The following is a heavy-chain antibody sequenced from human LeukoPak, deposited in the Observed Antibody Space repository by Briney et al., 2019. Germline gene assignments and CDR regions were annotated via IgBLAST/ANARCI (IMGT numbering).Heavy chain of an antibody. CDR3: ARGTTVTTLHLDY. V-gene: IGHV3-21*01. CDR1: GFTFSSYS. J-gene: IGHJ4*02. CDR2: ISSSSSYI. D-gene: IGHD4-17*01. Sequence: GGSLRLSCAASGFTFSSYSMNWVRQAPGKGLEWVSSISSSSSYIYYADSVMGRFTISRDNAKNSLYLQMNSLRAEDTAVYYCARGTTVTTLHLDYWGQGTLVTVSS.